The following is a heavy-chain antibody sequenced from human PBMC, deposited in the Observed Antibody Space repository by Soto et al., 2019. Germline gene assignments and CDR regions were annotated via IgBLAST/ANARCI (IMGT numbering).Heavy chain of an antibody. Sequence: SETLSLTCSVLGGSLSSYYWSWIRQPPGKGLEWIGYVYYSGRTNYSPSLKSRVTISVDTSKNQFSLKLDAVTPADTDVYYCARVEGDGYNYNNWFDPWGRGTLVTVSS. J-gene: IGHJ5*02. V-gene: IGHV4-59*01. CDR3: ARVEGDGYNYNNWFDP. D-gene: IGHD5-12*01. CDR2: VYYSGRT. CDR1: GGSLSSYY.